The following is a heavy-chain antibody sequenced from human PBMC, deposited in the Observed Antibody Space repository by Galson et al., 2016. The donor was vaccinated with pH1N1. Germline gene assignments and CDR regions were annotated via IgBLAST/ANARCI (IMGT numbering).Heavy chain of an antibody. Sequence: PALVTPTQTLTLTCNLTGFSLITPAVGVVWIRQPPGKALEWLALIYWNDDKLYSPSLKSRLTITKDTSKNQVVLTLTDMAPVDTATYFCAHLTSNQFYYSQHWGQGALVTVSS. CDR3: AHLTSNQFYYSQH. CDR1: GFSLITPAVG. V-gene: IGHV2-5*01. J-gene: IGHJ4*02. D-gene: IGHD1-26*01. CDR2: IYWNDDK.